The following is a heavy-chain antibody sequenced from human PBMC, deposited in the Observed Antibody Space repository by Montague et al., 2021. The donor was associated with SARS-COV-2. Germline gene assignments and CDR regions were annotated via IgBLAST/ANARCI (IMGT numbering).Heavy chain of an antibody. D-gene: IGHD3-3*01. CDR1: GFTFSSYA. Sequence: SLRLSCAASGFTFSSYAMSWVRQAPGKGLEWVSAISGSGGSTYYADSVKGRFTISRDNSKNTLHLQMNSLRAEDTAVYYCATSRFLEWLFTMDGTFDYWGQGTLVTVSS. CDR3: ATSRFLEWLFTMDGTFDY. J-gene: IGHJ4*02. CDR2: ISGSGGST. V-gene: IGHV3-23*01.